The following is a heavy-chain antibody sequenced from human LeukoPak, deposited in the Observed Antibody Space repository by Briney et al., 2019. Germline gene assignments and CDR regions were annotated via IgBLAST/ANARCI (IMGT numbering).Heavy chain of an antibody. CDR3: ARLGDSSGYYAFDY. D-gene: IGHD3-22*01. V-gene: IGHV4-61*02. CDR2: IYTSGST. J-gene: IGHJ4*02. Sequence: SGTLSLTCTVSGGSISSGSYYWSWIRQPAGKGLEWIGRIYTSGSTNYNPSLKSRVTISVDTSKNQFSLKLSSVTAADTAVYYCARLGDSSGYYAFDYWGQGTLVTVSS. CDR1: GGSISSGSYY.